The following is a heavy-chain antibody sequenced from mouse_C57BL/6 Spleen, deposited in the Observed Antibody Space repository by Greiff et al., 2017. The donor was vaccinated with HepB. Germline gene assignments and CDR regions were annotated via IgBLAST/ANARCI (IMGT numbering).Heavy chain of an antibody. V-gene: IGHV3-6*01. J-gene: IGHJ2*01. CDR2: ISYDGSN. CDR1: GYSITSGYY. CDR3: ARADGYYGGFDY. Sequence: EVKLMESGPGLVKPSQSLSLTCSVTGYSITSGYYWNWIRQFPGNKLEWMGYISYDGSNNYNPSLKNRISITRDTSKNQFFLKLNSVTTEDTATYYGARADGYYGGFDYWGQGTTLTVSS. D-gene: IGHD2-3*01.